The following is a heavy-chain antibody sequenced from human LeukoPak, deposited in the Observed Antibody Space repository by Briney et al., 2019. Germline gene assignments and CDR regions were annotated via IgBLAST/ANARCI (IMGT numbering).Heavy chain of an antibody. CDR1: GFSFSNYW. D-gene: IGHD4/OR15-4a*01. V-gene: IGHV3-7*01. J-gene: IGHJ4*02. CDR3: ARDVLAYFDY. CDR2: IKQDGSEK. Sequence: PGGSLRLSCAASGFSFSNYWMSWVRQAPGKGLEWVANIKQDGSEKFYVGSVRGRFTISRDNAKNSLYLQMNSLRAEDTAVYYCARDVLAYFDYWGQGTLVTVSS.